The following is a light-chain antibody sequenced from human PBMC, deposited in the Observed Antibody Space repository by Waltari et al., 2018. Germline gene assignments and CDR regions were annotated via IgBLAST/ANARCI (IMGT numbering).Light chain of an antibody. J-gene: IGLJ3*02. CDR1: SSNIGSTT. CDR2: TDT. V-gene: IGLV1-44*01. Sequence: QSVLIQPPSASGIPGQGVTISCSGGSSNIGSTTVSWYQQFAGAVPQLLIHTDTQRPSGVPDRFSGVKSGTSASLAISGLQSEDEAHYFCASWDDSLSGRVFGGGTKVTVL. CDR3: ASWDDSLSGRV.